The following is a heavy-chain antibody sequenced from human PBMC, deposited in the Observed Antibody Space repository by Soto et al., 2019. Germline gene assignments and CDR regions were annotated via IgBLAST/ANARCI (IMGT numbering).Heavy chain of an antibody. D-gene: IGHD4-17*01. V-gene: IGHV3-30-3*01. CDR2: ISYDGSNR. CDR3: ARENGDSGALEY. Sequence: QPGGSLRLSCAASGFTFSGFAMHWVRQAPGKGLEWAAVISYDGSNRYYADSVKGRVTISRDNSNNTLYLQMDSLRAEDTTVYYCARENGDSGALEYWGQGTLVNVSS. J-gene: IGHJ4*02. CDR1: GFTFSGFA.